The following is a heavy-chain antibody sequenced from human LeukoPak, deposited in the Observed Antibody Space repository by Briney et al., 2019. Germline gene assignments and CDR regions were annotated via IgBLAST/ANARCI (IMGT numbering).Heavy chain of an antibody. CDR2: ISGSGGST. CDR3: AKDHPNYYGSGSHYYNY. CDR1: GFTFSCYA. J-gene: IGHJ4*02. Sequence: GGSLRLSCAASGFTFSCYAMSWVRQAPGKGLEWVSAISGSGGSTYYADSVKGRFTISRDNSKNTLYLQMNSLRAEDTAVYYCAKDHPNYYGSGSHYYNYWGQGTLVTVSS. D-gene: IGHD3-10*01. V-gene: IGHV3-23*01.